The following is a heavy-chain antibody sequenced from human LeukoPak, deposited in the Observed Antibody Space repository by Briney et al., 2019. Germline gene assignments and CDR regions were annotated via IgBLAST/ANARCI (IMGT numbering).Heavy chain of an antibody. D-gene: IGHD3-22*01. CDR3: ARSRGNCYDSSGYSLGAFDI. Sequence: GASVKVSCKASGYTFTSYGISWVRQARGQGREWMGWISAYNGNTNYAQKLQCRVTMTTDTSTSTAYMELRSLRSDDTAVYYCARSRGNCYDSSGYSLGAFDIWGQGTMVTVSS. J-gene: IGHJ3*02. V-gene: IGHV1-18*01. CDR2: ISAYNGNT. CDR1: GYTFTSYG.